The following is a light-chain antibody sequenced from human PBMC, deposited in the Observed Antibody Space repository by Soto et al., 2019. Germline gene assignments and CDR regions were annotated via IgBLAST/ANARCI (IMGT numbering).Light chain of an antibody. CDR3: QQYGSSPRIT. CDR1: QSVSIL. J-gene: IGKJ1*01. V-gene: IGKV3-20*01. CDR2: GAS. Sequence: EIVMTQSPATLSVSPGERATRSCRASQSVSILLAWYQQKPGQAPRLLIYGASSRATGIPDRFSGSGSGTDFTLTISRLEPEDFAVYYCQQYGSSPRITFGQGTKVDIK.